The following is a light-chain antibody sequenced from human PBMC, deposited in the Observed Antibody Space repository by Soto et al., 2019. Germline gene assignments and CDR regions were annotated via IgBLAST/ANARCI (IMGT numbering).Light chain of an antibody. J-gene: IGLJ1*01. CDR1: SSDVGSYNS. Sequence: QSVLAQPASVSGSPGQSITISCTGTSSDVGSYNSVSWYQQYPGKAPTLMIHDVSNRPSGVSNRFSGSKSGNTASLTISGPQAEDEADYYCSPFTSSSSYVFGSGTKVTVL. V-gene: IGLV2-14*03. CDR3: SPFTSSSSYV. CDR2: DVS.